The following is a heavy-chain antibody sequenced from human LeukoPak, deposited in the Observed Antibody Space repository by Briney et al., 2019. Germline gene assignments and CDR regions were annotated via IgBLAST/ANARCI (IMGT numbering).Heavy chain of an antibody. J-gene: IGHJ4*02. Sequence: PSETLSLTCAVYGESFSGYYWSWIRQPPGKGLEWIGEINHSGSTNYNPSLKSRVTISVDTSKNQFSLKLSSVTAADTAVYYCARGRRSSTRPFDYWGQGTLVTVSS. CDR1: GESFSGYY. CDR3: ARGRRSSTRPFDY. CDR2: INHSGST. V-gene: IGHV4-34*01. D-gene: IGHD2-2*01.